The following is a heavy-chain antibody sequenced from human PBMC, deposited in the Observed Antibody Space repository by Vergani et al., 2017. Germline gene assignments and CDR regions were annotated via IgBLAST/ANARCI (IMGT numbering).Heavy chain of an antibody. CDR2: VYWNDDE. CDR1: GFSLTTGGDG. D-gene: IGHD3-9*01. Sequence: QITLRESGPTLVKPTQTLTLTCTFSGFSLTTGGDGVGWIRQPPGRALEWLAFVYWNDDERYSPSLKSRVTITKDTSKNEVILTMATIDPVDTATYYCVHRLGYFDWDGAFDVWGPGTMVTVSS. CDR3: VHRLGYFDWDGAFDV. V-gene: IGHV2-5*01. J-gene: IGHJ3*01.